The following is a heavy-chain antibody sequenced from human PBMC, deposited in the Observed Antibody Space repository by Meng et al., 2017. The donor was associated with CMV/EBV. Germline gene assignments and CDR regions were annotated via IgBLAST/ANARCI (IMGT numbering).Heavy chain of an antibody. CDR3: AKEGAAAGLTNYYYGMDV. J-gene: IGHJ6*02. D-gene: IGHD6-13*01. CDR2: IYHSGST. CDR1: GYSISSGYY. V-gene: IGHV4-38-2*02. Sequence: SETLSLTCTVSGYSISSGYYWGWIRQPPGKGLEWIGSIYHSGSTYYNPSLKSRVTISVDTSKNQFSLKLSSVTAADTAVYYCAKEGAAAGLTNYYYGMDVWGQGTTVTVSS.